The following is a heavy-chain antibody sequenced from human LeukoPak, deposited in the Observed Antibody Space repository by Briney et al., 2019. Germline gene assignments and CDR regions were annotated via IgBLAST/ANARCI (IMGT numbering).Heavy chain of an antibody. CDR2: IIPIFGTA. Sequence: SVKVSCKASGGTFSSYAISWVRQAPGQGLEWMGGIIPIFGTANYAQKFQGRVTITADESTSTAYMELSSLRSEDTAVYYCASSYQLPPNNWFDPWGQGTLVTVSS. V-gene: IGHV1-69*13. CDR3: ASSYQLPPNNWFDP. CDR1: GGTFSSYA. D-gene: IGHD2-2*01. J-gene: IGHJ5*02.